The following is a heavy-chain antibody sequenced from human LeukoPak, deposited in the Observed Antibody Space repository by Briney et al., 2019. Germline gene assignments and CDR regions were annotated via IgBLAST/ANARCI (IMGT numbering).Heavy chain of an antibody. CDR2: INHSGST. CDR3: ARGQQRIQLWSRDNWFDP. V-gene: IGHV4-34*01. D-gene: IGHD5-18*01. J-gene: IGHJ5*02. Sequence: SETLSLTCAVYGGSFSGYYWSWIRQPPGKGLEWIGEINHSGSTNYNPSLKSRVTISVDTSKNQFSLKLSSVTAADTAVYYCARGQQRIQLWSRDNWFDPWGQGTLVTVSS. CDR1: GGSFSGYY.